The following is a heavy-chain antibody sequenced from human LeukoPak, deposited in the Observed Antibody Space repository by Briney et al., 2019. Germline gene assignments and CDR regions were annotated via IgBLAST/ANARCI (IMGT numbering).Heavy chain of an antibody. CDR1: GGAFSSYA. V-gene: IGHV1-69*05. Sequence: SVKVSFKASGGAFSSYAISWVRQAPGQGLEWMGGIIPIFGTANYAQKFQGRVTMTRDTSISTAYMELSRLRSDDTAVYYCASEKTYYDILTGPRGAFDIWGQGTMVTVSS. J-gene: IGHJ3*02. CDR2: IIPIFGTA. CDR3: ASEKTYYDILTGPRGAFDI. D-gene: IGHD3-9*01.